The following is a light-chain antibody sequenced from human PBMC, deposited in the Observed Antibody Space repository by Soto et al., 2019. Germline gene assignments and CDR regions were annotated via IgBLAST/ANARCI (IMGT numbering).Light chain of an antibody. Sequence: DIQMTQSPSSLSGFVGDRVTISCRASQSISSYLSWYQQKPGKAPKLLIFVASTLQTGVPSRLSGSGSGTDFTLTIGSLQPEDFATYYCQQTYITPRTCGQGTKVDIK. J-gene: IGKJ1*01. CDR3: QQTYITPRT. V-gene: IGKV1-39*01. CDR1: QSISSY. CDR2: VAS.